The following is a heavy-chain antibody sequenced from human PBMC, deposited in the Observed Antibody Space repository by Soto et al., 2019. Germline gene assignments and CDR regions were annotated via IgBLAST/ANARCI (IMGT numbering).Heavy chain of an antibody. V-gene: IGHV3-30*18. D-gene: IGHD3-10*01. CDR2: ISYDGSNK. CDR1: GFTFSSYG. Sequence: QVQLVESGGGVVQPGRSLRLSCAASGFTFSSYGMHWVRQAPGKGLEWVAVISYDGSNKYYADSVKGRFTISRDNSKNTLYLQMNSLRAEDTAVYYCAKPELPYYYYGMDVWGQGTTVTVSS. J-gene: IGHJ6*02. CDR3: AKPELPYYYYGMDV.